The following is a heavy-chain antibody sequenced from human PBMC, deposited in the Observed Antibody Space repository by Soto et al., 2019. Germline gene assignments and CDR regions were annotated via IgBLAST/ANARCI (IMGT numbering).Heavy chain of an antibody. CDR3: ARDWALSPYDYVWGSYRPDAFDI. CDR2: IYHSGST. D-gene: IGHD3-16*02. Sequence: SETLSLTCAVSGGSISSSSWWSWVRQPPGKGLEWIGEIYHSGSTNYNPSLKSRVTISVDKSKNQFSLKLSSVTAADTAVYYCARDWALSPYDYVWGSYRPDAFDIWGQGTMVTVSS. CDR1: GGSISSSSW. J-gene: IGHJ3*02. V-gene: IGHV4-4*02.